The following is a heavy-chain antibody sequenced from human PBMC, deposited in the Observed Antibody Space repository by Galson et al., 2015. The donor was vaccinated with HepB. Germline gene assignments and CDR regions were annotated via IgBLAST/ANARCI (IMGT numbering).Heavy chain of an antibody. CDR3: ARDSGYYDILTGHTRTMTRAPGAFDI. CDR2: IYYSGST. J-gene: IGHJ3*02. D-gene: IGHD3-9*01. CDR1: GGSISSSSYY. Sequence: ETLSLTCTVSGGSISSSSYYWGWIRQPPGKGLEWIGSIYYSGSTYYNPSLKSRVTISVDTSKNQFSLKLSSVTAADTAVYYCARDSGYYDILTGHTRTMTRAPGAFDIWGQGTMVTVSS. V-gene: IGHV4-39*07.